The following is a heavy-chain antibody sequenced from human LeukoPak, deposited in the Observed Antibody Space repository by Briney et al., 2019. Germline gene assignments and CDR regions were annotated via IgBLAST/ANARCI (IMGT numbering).Heavy chain of an antibody. CDR3: ATSTNYCSGGSCYPYYFDY. CDR2: IVGSGVTT. CDR1: GFTFSNYG. V-gene: IGHV3-23*01. J-gene: IGHJ4*02. Sequence: GGSLRLSCVASGFTFSNYGMNWVRQAPGKGLEWVSGIVGSGVTTYYADSVKGRFTISRDNSKNTLYLQMNSLRAEDTAVYYCATSTNYCSGGSCYPYYFDYWGQGTLVTVSS. D-gene: IGHD2-15*01.